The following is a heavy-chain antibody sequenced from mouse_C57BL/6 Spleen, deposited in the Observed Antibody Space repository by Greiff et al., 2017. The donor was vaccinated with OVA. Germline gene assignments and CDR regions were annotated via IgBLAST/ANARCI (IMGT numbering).Heavy chain of an antibody. D-gene: IGHD1-1*01. CDR3: ARSGTTVVHYFDY. CDR1: GYTFTSYG. CDR2: IYPRSGNT. J-gene: IGHJ2*01. V-gene: IGHV1-81*01. Sequence: QVQLKESGAELARPGASVKLSCKASGYTFTSYGISWVKQRTGQGLEWIGEIYPRSGNTYYNEKFKGKATLTADKSSSTAYMELRSLTSEDSAVYFCARSGTTVVHYFDYWGQGTTLTVSS.